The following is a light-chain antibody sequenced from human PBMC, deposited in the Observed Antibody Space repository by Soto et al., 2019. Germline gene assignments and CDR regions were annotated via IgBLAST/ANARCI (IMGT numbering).Light chain of an antibody. CDR1: SSNIETNT. V-gene: IGLV1-44*01. CDR2: NNN. J-gene: IGLJ3*02. Sequence: QSVLTQPPSASGTPGQRVTISCSGSSSNIETNTVDWYQHLPGTAPKVLIFNNNQRPSGVPDRFSGSKSDTSASLAISGLQSEDEAHYYCAVWDDSLNGWVFGGGTKLIVL. CDR3: AVWDDSLNGWV.